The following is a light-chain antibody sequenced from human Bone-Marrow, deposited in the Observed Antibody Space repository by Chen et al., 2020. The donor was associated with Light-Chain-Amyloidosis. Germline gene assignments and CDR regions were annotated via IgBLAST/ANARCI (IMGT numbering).Light chain of an antibody. CDR3: ATWDDTINGVV. CDR1: NSNNGTRSNA. J-gene: IGLJ2*01. CDR2: TND. V-gene: IGLV1-44*01. Sequence: SVVTQPPSASGTPGQRVTIPWSGSNSNNGTRSNAVNWYHQFPRRTPKLLIYTNDQRASGVPDRFAGSKSGTSASLTINGLQSDDEADYYCATWDDTINGVVFGGGTKLTVL.